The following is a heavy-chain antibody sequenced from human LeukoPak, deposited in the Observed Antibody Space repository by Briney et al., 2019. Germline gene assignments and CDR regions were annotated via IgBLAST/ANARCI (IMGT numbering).Heavy chain of an antibody. J-gene: IGHJ4*02. CDR2: INHSGST. Sequence: PSETLSLTCAVYGGSFSGYYWSWIRQPPGKGLEWIGEINHSGSTNYNPSLKSRVTISVDTSKNQFSLKLTSVTAADTAVYYCARGGWGYCSSTSCAGARYFDYWGKGPLVTVSS. D-gene: IGHD2-2*01. CDR1: GGSFSGYY. V-gene: IGHV4-34*01. CDR3: ARGGWGYCSSTSCAGARYFDY.